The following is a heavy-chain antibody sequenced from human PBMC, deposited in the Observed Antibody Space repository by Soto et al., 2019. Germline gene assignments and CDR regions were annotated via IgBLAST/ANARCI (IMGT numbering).Heavy chain of an antibody. CDR3: ASDVLLWFGGSHLNWFDP. CDR2: IYYSGST. V-gene: IGHV4-39*01. Sequence: PSETLSLTCTVSGGSISSSSYYWGWIRQPPGKGLEWIGSIYYSGSTYYNPSLKSRVTISVDTSKNQFSLKLSSVTAADTAVYYCASDVLLWFGGSHLNWFDPWGQGTLVTVSS. J-gene: IGHJ5*02. CDR1: GGSISSSSYY. D-gene: IGHD3-10*01.